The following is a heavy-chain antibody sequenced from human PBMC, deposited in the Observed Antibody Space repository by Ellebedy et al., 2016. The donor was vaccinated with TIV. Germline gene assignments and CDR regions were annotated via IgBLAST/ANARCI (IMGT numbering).Heavy chain of an antibody. V-gene: IGHV1-69*13. D-gene: IGHD3-10*01. CDR2: IIPIVGTA. CDR1: GGTFSNYA. J-gene: IGHJ5*02. CDR3: ARDFLRAPDGSGTYNNWLDP. Sequence: SVKVSXXASGGTFSNYAISWVRLAPGQGLEWMGAIIPIVGTANYAQKFQDRVTIIADESTRTAYMELSSLRSEDTAVYYCARDFLRAPDGSGTYNNWLDPWGQGTLVTVSS.